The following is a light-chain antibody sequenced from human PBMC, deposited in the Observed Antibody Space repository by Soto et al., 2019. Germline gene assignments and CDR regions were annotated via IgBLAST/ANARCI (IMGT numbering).Light chain of an antibody. CDR3: CSYADSYTYV. CDR1: SSVVGGYNY. V-gene: IGLV2-11*01. Sequence: QSVLTQPRSVSGSPGQSVTISCTGTSSVVGGYNYVSWYQQHPGKAPKLMIYDVSKRPSGVPDRFSGSKSGNTASLTISGLQAEDEADYYCCSYADSYTYVFGTGTKVTVL. J-gene: IGLJ1*01. CDR2: DVS.